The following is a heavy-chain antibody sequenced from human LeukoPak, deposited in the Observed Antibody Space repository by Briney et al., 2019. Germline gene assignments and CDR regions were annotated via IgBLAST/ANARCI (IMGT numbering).Heavy chain of an antibody. V-gene: IGHV1-18*01. CDR1: GYTFTSYG. D-gene: IGHD4-17*01. Sequence: ASVKVSCKASGYTFTSYGISWVRQVPGQGLEWMGWISTYNGETNYAEKVQGRVTLTTDTSTNTAYMEMRSLRSDDTAIYYCARGVDDFGDFCFDYWGRGTQVTVSS. CDR3: ARGVDDFGDFCFDY. CDR2: ISTYNGET. J-gene: IGHJ4*02.